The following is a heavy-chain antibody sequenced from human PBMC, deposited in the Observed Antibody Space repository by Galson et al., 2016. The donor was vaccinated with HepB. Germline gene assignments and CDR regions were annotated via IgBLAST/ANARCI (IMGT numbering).Heavy chain of an antibody. J-gene: IGHJ4*02. Sequence: SETLSLTCTVSGGSIRSSSYYWGWIRQPPGKGLEWIGSIFSSGSTYHSSSLKSRVTISVDTSKNQVSLNLTSVTAADTALHYCPRTYSSPWSVLFWGQGTLVTVSA. CDR3: PRTYSSPWSVLF. CDR1: GGSIRSSSYY. CDR2: IFSSGST. D-gene: IGHD6-13*01. V-gene: IGHV4-39*01.